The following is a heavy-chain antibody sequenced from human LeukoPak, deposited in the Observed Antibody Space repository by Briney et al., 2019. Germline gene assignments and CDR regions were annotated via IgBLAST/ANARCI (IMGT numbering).Heavy chain of an antibody. J-gene: IGHJ6*02. D-gene: IGHD3-9*01. CDR2: ISSSGSTI. CDR1: GFTFSDYY. Sequence: GGSLRLSCEVSGFTFSDYYMSWIRQAPGKGLEWVSYISSSGSTIYYADSVKGRFTISRDNAKNSLYLQMNSLRAEDTAVYYCARGQITILSYYYGMDVWGQGTTVTVSS. CDR3: ARGQITILSYYYGMDV. V-gene: IGHV3-11*04.